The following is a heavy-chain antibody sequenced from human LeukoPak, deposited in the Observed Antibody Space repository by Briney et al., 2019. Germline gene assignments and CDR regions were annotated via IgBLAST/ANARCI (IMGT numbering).Heavy chain of an antibody. CDR3: ARWVEYYDSSGYSPLLD. CDR2: IIPIFGTA. V-gene: IGHV1-69*13. CDR1: GYTFTSYA. Sequence: SVKVSCKASGYTFTSYAISWVRQAPGQGLEWMGGIIPIFGTANYAQKFQGRVTITADESTSTAYMELSSLRSEDTAVYYCARWVEYYDSSGYSPLLDWGQGTLVTVSS. J-gene: IGHJ4*02. D-gene: IGHD3-22*01.